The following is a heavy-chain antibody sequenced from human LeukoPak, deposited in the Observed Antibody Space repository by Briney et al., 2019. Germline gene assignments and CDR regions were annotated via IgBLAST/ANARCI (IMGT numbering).Heavy chain of an antibody. J-gene: IGHJ4*02. CDR1: GYTFTSYG. V-gene: IGHV1-18*01. CDR2: ILPNGGDT. D-gene: IGHD3-10*01. Sequence: ASVKVSYKASGYTFTSYGLTWVRQAPGRGLEWMGWILPNGGDTIYAQEFQGRAIMTTDTSITTAYMELTSLRSDDTAVYFCVTYYGLGPVWGQGTLVTVS. CDR3: VTYYGLGPV.